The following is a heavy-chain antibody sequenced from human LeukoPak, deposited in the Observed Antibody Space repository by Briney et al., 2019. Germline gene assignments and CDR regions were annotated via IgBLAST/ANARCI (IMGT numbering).Heavy chain of an antibody. CDR2: INTSSGYI. CDR3: ARAGDRYYYDSSGYYPDY. CDR1: GFTFTSYS. Sequence: GGSLRLSCAASGFTFTSYSMNWVRQAPGKGLEWVGSINTSSGYIYYAESVKGRFTISRDTAINSLYLQLSSLRSEDTAVYYCARAGDRYYYDSSGYYPDYWGQGTLVTVSS. J-gene: IGHJ4*02. V-gene: IGHV3-21*01. D-gene: IGHD3-22*01.